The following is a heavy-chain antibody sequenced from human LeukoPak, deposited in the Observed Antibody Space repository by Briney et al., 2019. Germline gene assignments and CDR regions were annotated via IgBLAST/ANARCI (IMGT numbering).Heavy chain of an antibody. CDR1: GYTFTSYW. J-gene: IGHJ4*02. V-gene: IGHV5-10-1*01. CDR2: IDPSDSHA. CDR3: ARHDCSGGSCPLAY. Sequence: GESRKISCKGSGYTFTSYWITWVRQMPGKGLEWMGRIDPSDSHASYSPSLQGHVTISADKSINTAYLQWSSLKASDTAMYYCARHDCSGGSCPLAYWGQGTLVTVPS. D-gene: IGHD2-15*01.